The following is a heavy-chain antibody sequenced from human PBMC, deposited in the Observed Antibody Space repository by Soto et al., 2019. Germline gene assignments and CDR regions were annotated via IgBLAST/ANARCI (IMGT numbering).Heavy chain of an antibody. V-gene: IGHV1-58*01. D-gene: IGHD2-15*01. Sequence: QMQLVQSGPEVKKPGTSVKVSCKASGFTFTSSAVQWVRQARGQRLEWIGWIVVGSGNTNYAQKFQERVTITRDMSTSTAYMELSSLRSEDTAVYYCAAGEVWSGGSFDAFDIWGQGTMVTVSS. CDR1: GFTFTSSA. J-gene: IGHJ3*02. CDR3: AAGEVWSGGSFDAFDI. CDR2: IVVGSGNT.